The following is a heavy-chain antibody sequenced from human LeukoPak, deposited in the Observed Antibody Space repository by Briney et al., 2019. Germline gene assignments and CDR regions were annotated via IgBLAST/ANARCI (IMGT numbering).Heavy chain of an antibody. D-gene: IGHD3-10*01. CDR1: GFTFSSYA. V-gene: IGHV3-23*01. CDR3: AKDQAVRGVIKYYFDY. Sequence: SGGSLRLSCAASGFTFSSYAMSWVRQAPGKGLEWVSAISGSGGSTYYADSGKGRFTISRDNSKNTLYLQMNSLRAEDTAVYYCAKDQAVRGVIKYYFDYWGQGTLVTVSS. CDR2: ISGSGGST. J-gene: IGHJ4*02.